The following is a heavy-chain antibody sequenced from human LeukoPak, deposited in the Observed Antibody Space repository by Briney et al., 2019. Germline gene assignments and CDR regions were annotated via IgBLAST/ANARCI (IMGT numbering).Heavy chain of an antibody. CDR1: GFTLSSYS. Sequence: GGPLRLSCAASGFTLSSYSMNWVRQAPGKGLEWVAVISYDGSNKYYADSAKGRFTISRDNSKNTLYLQMNSLRAEDTAVYYCARDSYYYDSSGYYLAWGQGTLVTVSS. CDR3: ARDSYYYDSSGYYLA. J-gene: IGHJ5*02. CDR2: ISYDGSNK. V-gene: IGHV3-30*04. D-gene: IGHD3-22*01.